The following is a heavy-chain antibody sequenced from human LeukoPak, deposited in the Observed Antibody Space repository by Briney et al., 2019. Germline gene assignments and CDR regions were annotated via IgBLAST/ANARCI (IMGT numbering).Heavy chain of an antibody. CDR1: GFTFSSYA. CDR3: ARDPKIFTMMNAFDI. J-gene: IGHJ3*02. Sequence: GGSLRLSCAASGFTFSSYAMHWVRQAPGNGLEWVAVISYDGSNKYYADSVKGRFTISRDNSKNTLYLQMNSLRAEDTAVYYCARDPKIFTMMNAFDIWGQGTMVTVSS. CDR2: ISYDGSNK. V-gene: IGHV3-30-3*01. D-gene: IGHD3-22*01.